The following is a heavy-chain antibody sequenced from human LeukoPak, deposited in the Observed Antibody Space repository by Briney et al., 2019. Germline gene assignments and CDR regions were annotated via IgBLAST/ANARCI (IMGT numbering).Heavy chain of an antibody. CDR1: GFTFSSYS. CDR2: ISSSSSYM. J-gene: IGHJ4*02. CDR3: ARDLGGDYFDY. Sequence: GESLRLSCAASGFTFSSYSMNWVRQAPGKGLEWVSSISSSSSYMYYADSVKGRFTISRDNAKNSLYLQMNSLRAEDTAVYYCARDLGGDYFDYWGQGTLVTVSS. D-gene: IGHD1-26*01. V-gene: IGHV3-21*01.